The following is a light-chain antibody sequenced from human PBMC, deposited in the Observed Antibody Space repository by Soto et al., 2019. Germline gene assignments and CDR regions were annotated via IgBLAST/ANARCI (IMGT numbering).Light chain of an antibody. CDR2: DAF. CDR3: QQRFNWPRT. V-gene: IGKV3-11*01. Sequence: EIVLTQSPDTLSLSPGERATLSCRASHSVSSYLGWYQQKPGQAPRLLIYDAFNRATGIPARFSGSGSGTNFTLTVSSLEPEDFAVYYCQQRFNWPRTFGPGTRVDIK. CDR1: HSVSSY. J-gene: IGKJ3*01.